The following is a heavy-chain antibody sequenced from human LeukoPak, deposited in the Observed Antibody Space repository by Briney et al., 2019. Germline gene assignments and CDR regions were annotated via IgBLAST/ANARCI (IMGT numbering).Heavy chain of an antibody. CDR3: ARAEYSSSWYFY. J-gene: IGHJ4*02. CDR2: IYYSGST. V-gene: IGHV4-39*07. CDR1: GGSISSSSYY. D-gene: IGHD6-13*01. Sequence: SETLSITCTVSGGSISSSSYYWGWIRQPPGKGLEWIGSIYYSGSTYYNPSLKSRVTISVDTSKNQFSLKLSSVTAADTAVYYCARAEYSSSWYFYWGQGTLVTVSS.